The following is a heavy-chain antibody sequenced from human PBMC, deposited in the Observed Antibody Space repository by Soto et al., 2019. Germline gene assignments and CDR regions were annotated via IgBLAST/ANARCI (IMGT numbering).Heavy chain of an antibody. CDR3: ARHGRLGHIVVVPAARTYFDY. D-gene: IGHD2-2*01. CDR1: GGSISSYY. V-gene: IGHV4-59*08. CDR2: IYYGGST. J-gene: IGHJ4*02. Sequence: PSETLSLTCTVSGGSISSYYWSWIRQPPGKGLEWIGYIYYGGSTNYNPSLKSRVTISVDTSKNQFSLKLSSVTAADTAVYYCARHGRLGHIVVVPAARTYFDYWGQGTLVTVSS.